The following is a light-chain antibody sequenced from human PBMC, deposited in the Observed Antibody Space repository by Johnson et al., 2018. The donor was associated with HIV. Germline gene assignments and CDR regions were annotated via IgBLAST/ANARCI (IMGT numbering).Light chain of an antibody. Sequence: QSVLTQPPSVSAAPGQKVTISCSGSNSNIGNSYVSWYQQLPRTAPKLLIYENNKRPSGIPDRFSGSKSVTSATLAITGLQTGDEADYYCGTWDSSLDAYVFGTGTKVAVL. CDR3: GTWDSSLDAYV. V-gene: IGLV1-51*02. J-gene: IGLJ1*01. CDR1: NSNIGNSY. CDR2: ENN.